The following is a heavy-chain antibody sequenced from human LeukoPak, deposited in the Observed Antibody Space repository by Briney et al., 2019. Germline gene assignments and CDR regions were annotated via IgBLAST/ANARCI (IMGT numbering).Heavy chain of an antibody. CDR2: IIPIFGTA. CDR3: ARLRLGYDFWSGSYNWFDP. D-gene: IGHD3-3*01. Sequence: SVKVSCKASGGTFSSYAISWVRQAPGQGLEWMGGIIPIFGTANYAQKFQGRVTITADESTSTAYMELSSLRSEDTAVYYCARLRLGYDFWSGSYNWFDPWGQGTLVTVSS. V-gene: IGHV1-69*13. CDR1: GGTFSSYA. J-gene: IGHJ5*02.